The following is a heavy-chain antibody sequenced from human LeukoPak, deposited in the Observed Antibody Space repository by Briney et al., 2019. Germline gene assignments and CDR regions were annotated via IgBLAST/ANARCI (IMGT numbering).Heavy chain of an antibody. CDR1: GYSFTSYW. J-gene: IGHJ4*02. V-gene: IGHV5-51*01. CDR2: IYPGDSDT. CDR3: ARFLYCGGDCYSGQDY. D-gene: IGHD2-21*02. Sequence: GESLKISCKGSGYSFTSYWIGWVRQMPGKGLEWMGIIYPGDSDTRYSPSFQGQVTISADNSISTAYLQWSSLKASDTAMYYCARFLYCGGDCYSGQDYWGQGTLVTVSS.